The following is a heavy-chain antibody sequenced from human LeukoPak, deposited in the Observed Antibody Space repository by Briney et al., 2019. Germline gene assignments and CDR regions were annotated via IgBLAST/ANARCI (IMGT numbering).Heavy chain of an antibody. CDR1: GFTFSSYW. Sequence: GGSLRLSCAASGFTFSSYWMSWVRQAPGKGLEWVANIKQDGSEKYYVDSVEGRFTISRDNARNSLFLQMNSLRVEDTAVYYCASQSYARFDPWGQGTLVTVSS. V-gene: IGHV3-7*01. CDR2: IKQDGSEK. D-gene: IGHD3-16*01. J-gene: IGHJ5*02. CDR3: ASQSYARFDP.